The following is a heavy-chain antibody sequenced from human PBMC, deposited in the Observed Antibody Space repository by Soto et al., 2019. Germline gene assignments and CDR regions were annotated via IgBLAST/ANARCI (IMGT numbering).Heavy chain of an antibody. Sequence: GGSLRLSCAASGFTFSDYFISWMRQAPGKGLEWVSFISGSSDNIKYADSVKGRFTISRDNAKNSLYLQMNSLRAEDTAVYYCVRDSARIVVVPRVDGDNWLDPWGQGTLVTVSS. CDR1: GFTFSDYF. CDR3: VRDSARIVVVPRVDGDNWLDP. CDR2: ISGSSDNI. D-gene: IGHD2-2*01. V-gene: IGHV3-11*06. J-gene: IGHJ5*02.